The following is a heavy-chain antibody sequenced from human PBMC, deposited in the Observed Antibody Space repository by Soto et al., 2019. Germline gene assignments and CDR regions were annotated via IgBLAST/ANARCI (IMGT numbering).Heavy chain of an antibody. J-gene: IGHJ5*02. CDR2: IYYSGST. V-gene: IGHV4-31*03. Sequence: QVQLQESGPGLVKPSQTLSLTCTVSGGSISSGGYFWSWIRQHPGKGLEWIGYIYYSGSTYYNPSLKSRVTISVDTSKNQFSLKLSSVTAADTAVYYCTRGLSNPGWFDPWGQGTLVTVSS. D-gene: IGHD4-4*01. CDR1: GGSISSGGYF. CDR3: TRGLSNPGWFDP.